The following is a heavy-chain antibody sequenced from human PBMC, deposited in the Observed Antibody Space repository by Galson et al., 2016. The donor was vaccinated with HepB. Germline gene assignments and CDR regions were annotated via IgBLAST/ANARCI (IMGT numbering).Heavy chain of an antibody. CDR3: AREKLMVREPLFDS. CDR1: GFTFRSFA. J-gene: IGHJ4*02. CDR2: ISYDGNNK. Sequence: SLRLSCAASGFTFRSFAMHWVCQAPGKGLEWVAVISYDGNNKYYADSVKGRFTISRDNSKNTLYLQMNSLRAEDTAVYYCAREKLMVREPLFDSWGQGTLVTVSS. D-gene: IGHD3-10*01. V-gene: IGHV3-30-3*01.